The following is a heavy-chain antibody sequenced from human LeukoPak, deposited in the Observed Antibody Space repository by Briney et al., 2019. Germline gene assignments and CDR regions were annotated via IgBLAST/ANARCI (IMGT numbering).Heavy chain of an antibody. J-gene: IGHJ6*02. CDR2: INPNSGGT. Sequence: ASVKVSCKASGGTFSGYYMHWVRQAPGQGLEWMGWINPNSGGTNYAQKVQGRVTMTRDTSISTAYMELSRLRSDDTAVYYCARDTAMAQYYYYGMDVWGQGTTVTVSS. CDR1: GGTFSGYY. CDR3: ARDTAMAQYYYYGMDV. D-gene: IGHD5-18*01. V-gene: IGHV1-2*02.